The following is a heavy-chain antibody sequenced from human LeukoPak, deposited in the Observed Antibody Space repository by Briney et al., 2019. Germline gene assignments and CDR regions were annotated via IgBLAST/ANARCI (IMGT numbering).Heavy chain of an antibody. V-gene: IGHV3-7*05. CDR2: IKQDGSVK. CDR1: GFTISSSW. J-gene: IGHJ4*02. D-gene: IGHD5-24*01. CDR3: ARDRGWLQFDY. Sequence: GGSLRLSCAASGFTISSSWMNWVRQAPGKGPEWVANIKQDGSVKNYVDSVRGRFPISRDNAKNSLFLQMNSLRTEDTAVYYCARDRGWLQFDYWGQGTLVTVSS.